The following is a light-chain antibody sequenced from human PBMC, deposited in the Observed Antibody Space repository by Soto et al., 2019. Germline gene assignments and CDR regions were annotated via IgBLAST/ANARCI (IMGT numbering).Light chain of an antibody. Sequence: QSVLTQPPSASGTPGQRVTISCSGSSSNIVSNYVYWYQQLPGTAPKLLIYRNNQRPSGVPDRFSGSKSGTSASLAISGLRSEDEADYYCAAWDDSLSGPGFGGGTQLTVL. CDR1: SSNIVSNY. J-gene: IGLJ3*02. CDR2: RNN. CDR3: AAWDDSLSGPG. V-gene: IGLV1-47*01.